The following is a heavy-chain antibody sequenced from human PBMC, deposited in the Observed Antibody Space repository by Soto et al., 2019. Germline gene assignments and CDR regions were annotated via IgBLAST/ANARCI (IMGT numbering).Heavy chain of an antibody. CDR1: GFTFSSYA. V-gene: IGHV3-23*01. CDR3: AKALAADGTRFDP. CDR2: ISGSGGST. Sequence: PGGSLRLSCAPSGFTFSSYAMSWFRQAPGKGLEWVSTISGSGGSTYYADSVKGRFTISRDNSKNTLYLQMNSLRVEDTAVYYCAKALAADGTRFDPWGQGTLVTVSS. J-gene: IGHJ5*02. D-gene: IGHD6-13*01.